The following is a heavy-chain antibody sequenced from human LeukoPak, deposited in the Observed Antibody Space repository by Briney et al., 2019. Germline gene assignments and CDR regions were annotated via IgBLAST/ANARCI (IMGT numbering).Heavy chain of an antibody. CDR2: IKEDGNEK. CDR3: VRGKAGD. CDR1: GFTFRSHW. V-gene: IGHV3-7*03. D-gene: IGHD3-10*01. Sequence: GGSLRLSCAASGFTFRSHWMSWVRRAPGKGLEWVANIKEDGNEKHYVDSVTGRFTISRDNAKNSPYLQMNSLRVEDTAVYYCVRGKAGDWGQGTLVTVSS. J-gene: IGHJ4*02.